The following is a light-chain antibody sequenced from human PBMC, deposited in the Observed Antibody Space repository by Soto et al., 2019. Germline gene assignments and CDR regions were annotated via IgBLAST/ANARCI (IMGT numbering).Light chain of an antibody. CDR3: QQSYSTPYT. CDR2: AAS. CDR1: QNISSY. J-gene: IGKJ2*01. Sequence: DIQMTQSPSSLSASIGDRVTITCRASQNISSYLNWDQQKPGKAPNLLIYAASSLQSGVPSRFSGSGSGTDFTLTISSLQPEDFATYYCQQSYSTPYTFGQGTKLEIK. V-gene: IGKV1-39*01.